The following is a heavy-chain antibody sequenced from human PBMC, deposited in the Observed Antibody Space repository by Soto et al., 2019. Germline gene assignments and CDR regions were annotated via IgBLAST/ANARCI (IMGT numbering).Heavy chain of an antibody. J-gene: IGHJ6*03. CDR2: IRSKANNYAT. CDR1: GFTFSGSA. V-gene: IGHV3-73*01. Sequence: EVQLVESGGGLVQPGGSLKLSCAASGFTFSGSAMHWVRQASGKGLEWVGRIRSKANNYATAYGASVKGRFTISRDDSKNTAYLQMNSLETEDTAVYYCSRQASDFWSGKPQYYMDVLGKGTTVTVSS. CDR3: SRQASDFWSGKPQYYMDV. D-gene: IGHD3-3*01.